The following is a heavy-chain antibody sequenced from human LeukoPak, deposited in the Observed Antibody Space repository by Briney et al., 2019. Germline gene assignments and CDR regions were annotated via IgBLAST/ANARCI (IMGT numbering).Heavy chain of an antibody. CDR1: GFTFSSYG. V-gene: IGHV3-33*01. J-gene: IGHJ4*02. CDR2: IWYDGSNK. Sequence: GGSLRLSCAASGFTFSSYGMHWVRQAPGKGLEGVAVIWYDGSNKYYADSVKGRFTISRDNSKNTLYLQMNSLRAEDTAVYYCARDSGSRFFNYWGQGTLVTVSS. D-gene: IGHD3-10*01. CDR3: ARDSGSRFFNY.